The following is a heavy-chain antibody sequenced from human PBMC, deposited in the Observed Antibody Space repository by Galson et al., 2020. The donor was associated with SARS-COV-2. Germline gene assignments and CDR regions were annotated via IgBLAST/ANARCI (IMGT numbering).Heavy chain of an antibody. V-gene: IGHV3-30-3*01. CDR2: ISCDGGNK. CDR1: GFSFSTYD. D-gene: IGHD3-3*01. CDR3: ARDSAAYYDFWNVLDMDV. J-gene: IGHJ6*04. Sequence: GGSLRLSCAASGFSFSTYDMHWVRQAPGKGLEWVALISCDGGNKYYADSVKGRFTISRDNSKNTLYLQMSSLRVEDTAVYYCARDSAAYYDFWNVLDMDVGGKGTTVTVSA.